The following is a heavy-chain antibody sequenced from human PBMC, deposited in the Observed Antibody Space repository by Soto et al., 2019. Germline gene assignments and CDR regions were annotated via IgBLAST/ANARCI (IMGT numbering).Heavy chain of an antibody. V-gene: IGHV3-30*18. CDR3: AKSGTYGWETSRVDY. CDR2: ISYDGRDK. D-gene: IGHD3-10*01. Sequence: QVQLVESGGGVVQPGRSLRLSCAASGFTFSSYGMHWVRQAPGKGLERVAVISYDGRDKYYADSVKGRFTISRDNSKNTVYLQMNSLRAEDTAVYYCAKSGTYGWETSRVDYWGQGTLVTGSS. J-gene: IGHJ4*02. CDR1: GFTFSSYG.